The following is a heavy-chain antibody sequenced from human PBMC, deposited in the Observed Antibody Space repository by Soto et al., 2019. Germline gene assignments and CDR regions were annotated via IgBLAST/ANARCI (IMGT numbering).Heavy chain of an antibody. Sequence: RGESLKISCKGSGYSFTSYWIGWVRQMPGKGLEWMGIIYPGDSDTRYSPSFQGQVTISADKSISTAYLQWSSLKASDTAMYYCARPLRYYDILTGYSTYYYGMDVWGQGTTVTVS. J-gene: IGHJ6*02. CDR2: IYPGDSDT. CDR1: GYSFTSYW. D-gene: IGHD3-9*01. V-gene: IGHV5-51*01. CDR3: ARPLRYYDILTGYSTYYYGMDV.